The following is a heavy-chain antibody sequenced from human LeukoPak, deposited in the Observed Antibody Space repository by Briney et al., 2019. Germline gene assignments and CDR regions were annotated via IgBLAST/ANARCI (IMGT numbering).Heavy chain of an antibody. CDR1: GFTFSRYG. CDR3: AKERATETRRLDY. V-gene: IGHV3-30*18. CDR2: ISYGGSNK. Sequence: PGRSLRLSCAASGFTFSRYGMHWVRQAPGKGPEWVAVISYGGSNKNYADSVKGRFTISRDNSKNTLYLQMNSLRPEDAAVYYCAKERATETRRLDYWGQGTLVTVSS. J-gene: IGHJ4*02.